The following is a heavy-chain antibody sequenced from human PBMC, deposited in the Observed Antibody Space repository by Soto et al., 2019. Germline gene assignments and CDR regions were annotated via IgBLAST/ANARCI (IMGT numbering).Heavy chain of an antibody. D-gene: IGHD3-9*01. CDR1: GGSISNSSYY. CDR2: IYYSGST. V-gene: IGHV4-39*01. Sequence: PSETLSLTCTVSGGSISNSSYYWGWIRQPPGKGLEWIGSIYYSGSTYYNPSLKSRVTISVDTSKNQFSLKLSSVTAADTAVYYCARQSDILTGYYGYYYGMDVWGQGTTVTVSS. J-gene: IGHJ6*02. CDR3: ARQSDILTGYYGYYYGMDV.